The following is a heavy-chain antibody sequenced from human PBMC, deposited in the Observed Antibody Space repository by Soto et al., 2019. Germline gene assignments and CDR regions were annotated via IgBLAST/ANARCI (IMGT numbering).Heavy chain of an antibody. V-gene: IGHV3-30*03. CDR3: ESYYYDSSGPTGLDY. D-gene: IGHD3-22*01. J-gene: IGHJ4*02. Sequence: PGGSLRLSCAASGFTFSSYGMHWGRQAPGKGLEWVAVISYDGSNKYYADSVKGRFTISRDNSKNTLYLQMNSLRAEDTAVYYCESYYYDSSGPTGLDYWGQGTLVTVSS. CDR1: GFTFSSYG. CDR2: ISYDGSNK.